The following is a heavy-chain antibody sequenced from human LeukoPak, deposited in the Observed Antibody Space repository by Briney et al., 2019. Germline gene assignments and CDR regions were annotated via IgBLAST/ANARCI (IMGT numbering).Heavy chain of an antibody. CDR2: ISNTGST. CDR3: ARDRLGKVGATDY. V-gene: IGHV4-59*01. J-gene: IGHJ4*02. Sequence: SETLSLACSVSGGSISSYYWNWIRQPPGKGLEWIGYISNTGSTNYHPSLKSRVTISVDTSKNQFSLKLNSVSAADTAVYYCARDRLGKVGATDYWGQGTLVTVSS. CDR1: GGSISSYY. D-gene: IGHD1-26*01.